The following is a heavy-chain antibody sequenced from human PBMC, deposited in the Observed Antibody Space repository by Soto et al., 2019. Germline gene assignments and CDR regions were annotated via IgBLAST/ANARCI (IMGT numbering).Heavy chain of an antibody. CDR3: ARQGIMGFGELFREDWFDP. V-gene: IGHV4-4*02. J-gene: IGHJ5*02. Sequence: QVQLQESGPGLVKPSGTLSLTCAVSGGSISSSNWWSWVRQPPGKGLEWIGEIYHSGSTNYNPSLKSRVTISVDKSKNQFSLKLSSVTAADTAVYYCARQGIMGFGELFREDWFDPWGQGTLVTVSS. CDR1: GGSISSSNW. D-gene: IGHD3-10*01. CDR2: IYHSGST.